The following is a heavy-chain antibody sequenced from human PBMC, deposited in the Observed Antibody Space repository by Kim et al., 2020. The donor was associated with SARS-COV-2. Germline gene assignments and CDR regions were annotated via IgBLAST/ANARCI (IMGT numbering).Heavy chain of an antibody. CDR3: AKDASAASPYDILTGSYVPDF. CDR1: GFSFSDYA. J-gene: IGHJ4*02. CDR2: ISHDGSNI. V-gene: IGHV3-30*04. Sequence: GGSLRLSCAASGFSFSDYAMHWVRQAPGNGLEWATVISHDGSNIYYADSVKGRFTISRDNSKNTLHLQMDSLRTEDTAVYFCAKDASAASPYDILTGSYVPDFWGQGTLVTVSS. D-gene: IGHD3-9*01.